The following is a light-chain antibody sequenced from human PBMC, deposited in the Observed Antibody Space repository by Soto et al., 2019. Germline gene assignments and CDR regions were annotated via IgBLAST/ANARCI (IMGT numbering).Light chain of an antibody. Sequence: QSALTQPPSASGSPGQSVTIACTGTSGNNYFSRYEQHPGKAPKLIIYEVTKRPSGVPARFSGSKSGNTASLTVSGLQAEDEDDYYWSSYVDSNNLIFGTGTKVAVL. CDR3: SSYVDSNNLI. J-gene: IGLJ1*01. CDR1: SGNNY. CDR2: EVT. V-gene: IGLV2-8*01.